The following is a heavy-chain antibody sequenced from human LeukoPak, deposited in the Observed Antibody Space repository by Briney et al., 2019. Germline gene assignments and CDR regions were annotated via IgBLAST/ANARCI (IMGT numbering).Heavy chain of an antibody. D-gene: IGHD3-10*01. Sequence: PSETLSLTCTVSGYSISSGYYWGWIRQPPGKGLEWIGSIYHSGSTYYNPSLKSRVTISVDTSKNQFSLRLSSVTAADTAVYYCARGGGLGDYYGSGSYTVGWFDPWGQGTLVTVSS. J-gene: IGHJ5*02. CDR2: IYHSGST. V-gene: IGHV4-38-2*02. CDR3: ARGGGLGDYYGSGSYTVGWFDP. CDR1: GYSISSGYY.